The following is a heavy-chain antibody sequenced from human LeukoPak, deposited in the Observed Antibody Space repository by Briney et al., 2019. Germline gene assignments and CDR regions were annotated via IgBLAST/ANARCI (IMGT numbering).Heavy chain of an antibody. J-gene: IGHJ4*02. CDR2: IYYSGST. D-gene: IGHD3-22*01. CDR3: ATYYYDSSGYFD. V-gene: IGHV4-39*01. CDR1: GGSISSSSYY. Sequence: PSETLSLTCTVSGGSISSSSYYWGWIRQPPGKGLEWIGSIYYSGSTYYNPSLKSRVTISVDTSKNQFSLKLSSVTAADTAVYYCATYYYDSSGYFDWGQGTWSPSPQ.